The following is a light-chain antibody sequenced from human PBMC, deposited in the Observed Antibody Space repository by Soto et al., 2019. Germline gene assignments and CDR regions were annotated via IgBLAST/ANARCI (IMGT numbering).Light chain of an antibody. CDR3: HQYGSSPRT. J-gene: IGKJ1*01. V-gene: IGKV3-20*01. CDR1: QTVSSY. Sequence: EIVLTQSPGTLSLSPGERATLSCRASQTVSSYLAWYQQKPGQAPRLLIYGASTRATGIPDRFSGSGSGTDFTLTISRLEPEDFAVYYCHQYGSSPRTFGPGTKVDIK. CDR2: GAS.